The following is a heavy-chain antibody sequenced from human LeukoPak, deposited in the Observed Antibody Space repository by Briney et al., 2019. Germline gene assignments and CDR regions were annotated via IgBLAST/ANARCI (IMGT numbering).Heavy chain of an antibody. J-gene: IGHJ4*02. CDR2: ISTSSGAI. Sequence: PGGSLRLSCAPSGFTFSGFSMTWVRQAPGKGLEWVAYISTSSGAIYYADSVKGRFTISRDNAKNSLFLQMNSLRGEDTAVYYCARVVGATSWFDCWGQGTLATVSS. V-gene: IGHV3-48*01. D-gene: IGHD1-26*01. CDR3: ARVVGATSWFDC. CDR1: GFTFSGFS.